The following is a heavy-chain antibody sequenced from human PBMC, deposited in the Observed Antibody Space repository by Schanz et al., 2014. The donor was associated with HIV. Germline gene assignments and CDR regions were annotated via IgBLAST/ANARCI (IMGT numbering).Heavy chain of an antibody. CDR2: IIGDGGGSDIIT. V-gene: IGHV3-23*01. Sequence: EVQLLESGGGLVQPGGFLRLSCAASGFTFSRYAMSWVRQAPGKGLEWVSAIIGDGGGSDIITFYADSVKGRFTISRDNSKNTLYLQMNSLRAEDTAVYYCARGGLQWHPEWFDLWGQGTLVSVSS. J-gene: IGHJ5*02. CDR1: GFTFSRYA. D-gene: IGHD4-4*01. CDR3: ARGGLQWHPEWFDL.